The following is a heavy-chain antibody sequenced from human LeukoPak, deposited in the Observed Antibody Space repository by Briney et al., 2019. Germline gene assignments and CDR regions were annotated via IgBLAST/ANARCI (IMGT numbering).Heavy chain of an antibody. J-gene: IGHJ3*02. CDR3: AKVRCSSTSCYTDAFDI. V-gene: IGHV3-23*01. CDR2: ISGSGGST. D-gene: IGHD2-2*02. CDR1: GFTFSSYA. Sequence: LSGGSLRLSCAASGFTFSSYAMSWVRQAPGKGLEWVSAISGSGGSTYYADSVKGRFTISRDNSKNTLYLQMNSLRAEDTAVYYCAKVRCSSTSCYTDAFDIWGQGTMVTVSS.